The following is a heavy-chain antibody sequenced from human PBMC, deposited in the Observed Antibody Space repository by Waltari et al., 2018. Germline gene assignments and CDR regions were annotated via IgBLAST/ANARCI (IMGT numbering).Heavy chain of an antibody. CDR1: GFTFGDYG. V-gene: IGHV3-74*01. CDR3: ARKGGRGYPYGPFYYDH. Sequence: EVQLVESGGGLVQPGGSLRLACGASGFTFGDYGMHWVRQPPGKGLEWVSRINIDGGYISYTDSVKGRFTISRDNAKNTLFLQLNSLRAEDTAVYYCARKGGRGYPYGPFYYDHWGQGTLVTVSP. CDR2: INIDGGYI. D-gene: IGHD5-18*01. J-gene: IGHJ4*02.